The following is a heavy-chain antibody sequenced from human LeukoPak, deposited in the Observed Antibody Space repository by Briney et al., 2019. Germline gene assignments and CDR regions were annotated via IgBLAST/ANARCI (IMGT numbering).Heavy chain of an antibody. J-gene: IGHJ4*02. V-gene: IGHV4-59*12. CDR1: GGSISSYY. CDR3: ARGVRGVGSSWYKIDY. D-gene: IGHD6-13*01. Sequence: PSETLSLTCTVYGGSISSYYWSWIRQPPGKGLEWIGYIYYSGSTNYNPSLKSRVTISVDTSKNQFSLKLSSVTAADTAVYYCARGVRGVGSSWYKIDYWGQGTLVTVSS. CDR2: IYYSGST.